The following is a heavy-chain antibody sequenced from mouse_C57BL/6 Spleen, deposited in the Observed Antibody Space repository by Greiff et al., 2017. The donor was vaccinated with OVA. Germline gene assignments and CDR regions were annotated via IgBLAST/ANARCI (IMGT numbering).Heavy chain of an antibody. V-gene: IGHV3-6*01. D-gene: IGHD1-1*02. J-gene: IGHJ4*01. CDR2: ISYDGSN. Sequence: EVKLMESGPGLVKPSQSLSLTCSVTGYSITSGYYWNWIRQFPGNKLEWMGYISYDGSNNYNPSLKNRISFTRDTSKNQFFLKLNSVTTEDTDTYYCAREGWEGAAMDYWGQGTSVTVSS. CDR1: GYSITSGYY. CDR3: AREGWEGAAMDY.